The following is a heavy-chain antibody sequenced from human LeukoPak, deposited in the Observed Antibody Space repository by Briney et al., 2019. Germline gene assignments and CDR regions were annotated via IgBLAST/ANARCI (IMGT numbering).Heavy chain of an antibody. CDR3: AREMRYFDWLPTPTTYGLDV. CDR2: IYYSGST. D-gene: IGHD3-9*01. J-gene: IGHJ6*02. Sequence: PSETLSLTCTVSGVSISSYYWSWIRQPPGKGLEWSGYIYYSGSTNYNPSLKSRVTISLDTSKNQFSLKLSSVTAADTAVYYCAREMRYFDWLPTPTTYGLDVWGQGTTVTVSS. V-gene: IGHV4-59*01. CDR1: GVSISSYY.